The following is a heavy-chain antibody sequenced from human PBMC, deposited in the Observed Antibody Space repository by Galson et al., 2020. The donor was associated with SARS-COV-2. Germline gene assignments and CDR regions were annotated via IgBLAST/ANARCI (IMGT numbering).Heavy chain of an antibody. J-gene: IGHJ4*02. V-gene: IGHV1-2*02. CDR1: GYTFTGYY. Sequence: ASVKVSCKASGYTFTGYYMHWVRQAPGQGLEWMGWINPNSGGTNYAQKFQGRVTMTRDTSISTAYMELSRLRSDDTAVYYCARDNSSGWYVRRAFWDYWGQGTLVTGSS. D-gene: IGHD6-19*01. CDR2: INPNSGGT. CDR3: ARDNSSGWYVRRAFWDY.